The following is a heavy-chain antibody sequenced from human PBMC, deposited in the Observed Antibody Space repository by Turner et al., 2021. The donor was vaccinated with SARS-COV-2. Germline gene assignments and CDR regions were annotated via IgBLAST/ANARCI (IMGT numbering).Heavy chain of an antibody. J-gene: IGHJ4*02. CDR3: ARDLASIAVAN. Sequence: EIQLVASGGGLVQPGGSLRLACAASGFTFSSYSMDWVRQPPGKGLEWVSYISSSSSSIYYADSVKGLFTISRDNAKNSLYLQMNSLRAEDTAVYYCARDLASIAVANWGQGTLVTVSS. CDR1: GFTFSSYS. D-gene: IGHD6-19*01. V-gene: IGHV3-48*01. CDR2: ISSSSSSI.